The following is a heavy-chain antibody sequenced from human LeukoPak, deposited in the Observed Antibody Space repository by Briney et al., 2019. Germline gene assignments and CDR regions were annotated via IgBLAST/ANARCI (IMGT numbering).Heavy chain of an antibody. CDR3: ARLICSGGSCYQSFGYYYMDV. V-gene: IGHV3-23*01. CDR1: GFTFSAYG. Sequence: GGSLRLSCAASGFTFSAYGMTWVRQAPGKGLEWVSAISGSGGSTYYADSVKGRFTISRDNSKNTLYLQMNSLRAEDTAVYYCARLICSGGSCYQSFGYYYMDVWGKGTTVTVSS. J-gene: IGHJ6*03. CDR2: ISGSGGST. D-gene: IGHD2-15*01.